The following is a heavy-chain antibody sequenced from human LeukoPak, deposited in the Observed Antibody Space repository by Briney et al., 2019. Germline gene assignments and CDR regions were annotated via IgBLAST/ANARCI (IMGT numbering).Heavy chain of an antibody. Sequence: KPSETLSLTCTVSGGSISSSSYYWGWIRQPPGKGLEWIGSIYYSGSTYYNPSLKSRVTISVDTSKNQFSLKLSSVTAADTAVYYCARHNGEIGIAVEEIDYWGQGTLVTVSS. CDR1: GGSISSSSYY. J-gene: IGHJ4*02. CDR3: ARHNGEIGIAVEEIDY. V-gene: IGHV4-39*01. CDR2: IYYSGST. D-gene: IGHD6-19*01.